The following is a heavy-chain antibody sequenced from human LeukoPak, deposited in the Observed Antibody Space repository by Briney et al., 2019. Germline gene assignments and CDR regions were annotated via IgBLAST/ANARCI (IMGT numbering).Heavy chain of an antibody. D-gene: IGHD2-2*01. V-gene: IGHV3-23*01. CDR1: GFTFSNYA. J-gene: IGHJ5*02. CDR3: AKGPAATEGWFDP. Sequence: PGGSLGLSCAASGFTFSNYAMSWVRQAPGKGLEWVSSISGGSDGTYYTDSVKGRFTISRDNSKNTLYLQMNSLRADDTAVYYCAKGPAATEGWFDPWGQGTLVTVSS. CDR2: ISGGSDGT.